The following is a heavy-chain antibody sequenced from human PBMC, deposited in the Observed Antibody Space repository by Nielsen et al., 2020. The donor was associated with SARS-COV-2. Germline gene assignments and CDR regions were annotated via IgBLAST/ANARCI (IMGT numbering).Heavy chain of an antibody. V-gene: IGHV3-23*01. CDR3: AKAVEQQLVPFDY. Sequence: GGSLRLSCAASGFTFSSYAMSWVRQAPGKGLECVSAISGSGGSTYYADSVKGRFTISRDNPKNTLYLQMNSLRAEDTAVYYCAKAVEQQLVPFDYWGQGTLVTVSS. D-gene: IGHD6-13*01. J-gene: IGHJ4*02. CDR1: GFTFSSYA. CDR2: ISGSGGST.